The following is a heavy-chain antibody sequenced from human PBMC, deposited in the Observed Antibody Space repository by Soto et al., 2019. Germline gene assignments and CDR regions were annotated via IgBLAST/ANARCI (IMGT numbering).Heavy chain of an antibody. J-gene: IGHJ5*02. CDR3: ARGPRSNWFGP. CDR1: SAPVSSTTYT. V-gene: IGHV4-39*07. CDR2: VYYGGRS. Sequence: SETLSLTCTVSSAPVSSTTYTWGWIRQPPGKGLEWVASVYYGGRSYYNPTLNSRVTISVDTSKNQFSLRLSSVTAADTAVYYCARGPRSNWFGPWGQGTLVTVSS.